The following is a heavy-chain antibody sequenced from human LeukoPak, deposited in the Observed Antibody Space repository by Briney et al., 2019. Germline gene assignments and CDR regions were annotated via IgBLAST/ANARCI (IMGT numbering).Heavy chain of an antibody. V-gene: IGHV5-51*01. Sequence: GESLKISCKLSEYSFGTWIGWVRQMPGKGLEWMGIIYPGDSDTRYSPSFQGQVTISADKSISTAYLQWSSLKASDTAMYYCARLSLVRGVGCDYWGQGTLVTVSS. J-gene: IGHJ4*02. CDR3: ARLSLVRGVGCDY. CDR2: IYPGDSDT. CDR1: EYSFGTW. D-gene: IGHD3-10*01.